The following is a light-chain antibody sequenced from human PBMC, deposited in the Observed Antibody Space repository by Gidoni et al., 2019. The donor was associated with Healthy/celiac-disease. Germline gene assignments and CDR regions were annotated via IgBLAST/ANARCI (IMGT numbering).Light chain of an antibody. Sequence: QSALTQPAPVSGSPGQSITISCTGTSRDVGGYNSVSWYQQHPGKAPKLMIYDVSNRPSGVSHRFSGSQSGNPASLTISGLQAEDEADYYCSSYTSSSWVFGGGTKLTVL. CDR3: SSYTSSSWV. CDR1: SRDVGGYNS. J-gene: IGLJ3*02. CDR2: DVS. V-gene: IGLV2-14*01.